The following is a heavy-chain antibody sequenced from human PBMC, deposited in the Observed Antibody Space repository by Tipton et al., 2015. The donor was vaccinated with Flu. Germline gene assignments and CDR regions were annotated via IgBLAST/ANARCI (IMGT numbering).Heavy chain of an antibody. CDR3: TRHCSGGSCFDY. CDR1: GFTFGDYA. Sequence: SLRLSCTASGFTFGDYAMSWVRRAPGKGLEWVGFIRSKAYGGTTEYAASVKGRFTISRDDSKSIAYLQMNSLKTEDTAVYYCTRHCSGGSCFDYWGQGTLVTVSS. CDR2: IRSKAYGGTT. V-gene: IGHV3-49*04. J-gene: IGHJ4*02. D-gene: IGHD2-15*01.